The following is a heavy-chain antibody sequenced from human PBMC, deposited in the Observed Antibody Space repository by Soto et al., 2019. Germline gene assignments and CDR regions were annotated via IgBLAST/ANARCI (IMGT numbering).Heavy chain of an antibody. D-gene: IGHD1-1*01. CDR2: ISAHNGNT. V-gene: IGHV1-18*01. CDR3: ARGRYGDY. CDR1: GYTFTSYG. J-gene: IGHJ4*02. Sequence: QVHLVQSGAEVKKPGASVKVSCKGSGYTFTSYGITCVRQAPGQGLEWMGWISAHNGNTNYAQKLQGRDTVTRDTSTSTAYMELRGLRSDDTAVYYCARGRYGDYWGQGALVTVSS.